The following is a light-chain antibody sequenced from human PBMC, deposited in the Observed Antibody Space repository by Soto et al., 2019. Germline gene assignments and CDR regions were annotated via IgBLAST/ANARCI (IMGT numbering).Light chain of an antibody. CDR1: QTVSSGF. CDR3: QQYGSLPPYT. J-gene: IGKJ2*01. Sequence: EIVLTQSPGTLSLSPGERATLSCRASQTVSSGFLAWYQQKPGQAPRLLIYGASSRATGIPDRFSGSGSGADFTLTISRLEPEDFAVYYCQQYGSLPPYTSGQGTKLDIK. CDR2: GAS. V-gene: IGKV3-20*01.